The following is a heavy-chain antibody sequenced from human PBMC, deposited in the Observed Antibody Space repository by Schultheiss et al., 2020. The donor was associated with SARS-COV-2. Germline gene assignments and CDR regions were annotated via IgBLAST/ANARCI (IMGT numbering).Heavy chain of an antibody. Sequence: SETLSLTCTVSGGSISSYYWSWIRQPPGKGLEWIGEINHSGSTNYNPSLKSRVTISVDTSKNQFSLKLSSVTAADTAVYYCARGSGVEMATILNDYWGQGTLVTVSS. CDR1: GGSISSYY. D-gene: IGHD5-24*01. CDR3: ARGSGVEMATILNDY. J-gene: IGHJ4*02. CDR2: INHSGST. V-gene: IGHV4-34*01.